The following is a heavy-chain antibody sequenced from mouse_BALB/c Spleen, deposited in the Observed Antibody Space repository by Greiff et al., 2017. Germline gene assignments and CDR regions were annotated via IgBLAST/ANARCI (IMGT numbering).Heavy chain of an antibody. CDR3: ARGGDYDEVDY. Sequence: VQLQESGAELVKPGASVKLSCKTSGYTFTSYWIQWVKQRPGQGLGWIGEIFPGTGTTYYNEKFKGKATLTIDTSSSTAYMQLSSLTSEDSAVYFCARGGDYDEVDYWGQGTTLTVSA. V-gene: IGHV1S132*01. D-gene: IGHD2-4*01. J-gene: IGHJ2*01. CDR1: GYTFTSYW. CDR2: IFPGTGTT.